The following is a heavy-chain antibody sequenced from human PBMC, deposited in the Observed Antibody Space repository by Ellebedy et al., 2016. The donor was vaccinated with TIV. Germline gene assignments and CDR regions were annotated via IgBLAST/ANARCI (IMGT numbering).Heavy chain of an antibody. CDR2: IRSGGAT. CDR3: ATTSGYGTGWYERNDY. J-gene: IGHJ4*02. CDR1: GFSFKYA. V-gene: IGHV3-23*01. D-gene: IGHD6-19*01. Sequence: PGGSLRLSCAAFGFSFKYAWMSWVRQAPGTGLEWVSSIRSGGATSYADSVKGRFTISRDNSESTLYLQMNNLRVEDTAVYYCATTSGYGTGWYERNDYWGQGTLVTVSS.